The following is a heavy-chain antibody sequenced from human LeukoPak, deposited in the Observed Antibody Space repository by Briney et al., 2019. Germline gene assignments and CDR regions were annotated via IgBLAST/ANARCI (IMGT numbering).Heavy chain of an antibody. CDR1: GFTFSSYA. J-gene: IGHJ4*02. D-gene: IGHD1-1*01. Sequence: GGSLRLSCAASGFTFSSYAMSWVRQAPGKGLEWVSAISGSGGSTYYADSVKGRFTISRDNSKNTLYLQMNSLRAEDTAFYYCAKDNRYNWNDGGGYDYWGQGTLVTVSS. V-gene: IGHV3-23*01. CDR3: AKDNRYNWNDGGGYDY. CDR2: ISGSGGST.